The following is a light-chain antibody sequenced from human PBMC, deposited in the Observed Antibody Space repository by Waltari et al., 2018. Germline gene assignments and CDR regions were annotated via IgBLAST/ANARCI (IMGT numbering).Light chain of an antibody. CDR3: KQYITYPWT. CDR1: RSVSTS. V-gene: IGKV1-5*03. CDR2: KAS. Sequence: DIQMTQSPSTLSASVGDRVTITCRASRSVSTSLAWYQQKPGKAPKVLIYKASSLESGVPLRFSGSGSGTEFTLTITSLQPDDVAIYSCKQYITYPWTFGQGTKVEVK. J-gene: IGKJ1*01.